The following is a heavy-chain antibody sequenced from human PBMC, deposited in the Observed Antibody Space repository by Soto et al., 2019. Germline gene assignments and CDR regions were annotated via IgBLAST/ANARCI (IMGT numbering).Heavy chain of an antibody. Sequence: QVQLVESGGGAVQPGRSLRLSCAASGFTFSNYAMHWVRQAPGKGLEWVAVISYDGSKKYYADSVRGRFTISRDNPKNTLALQMNSLRLEDTAAYYCATFDRSMFNWFDHWGQGTLVNVSS. CDR2: ISYDGSKK. D-gene: IGHD3-22*01. V-gene: IGHV3-30*04. J-gene: IGHJ5*02. CDR1: GFTFSNYA. CDR3: ATFDRSMFNWFDH.